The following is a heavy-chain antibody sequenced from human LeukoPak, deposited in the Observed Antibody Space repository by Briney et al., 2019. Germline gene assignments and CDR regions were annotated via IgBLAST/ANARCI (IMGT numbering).Heavy chain of an antibody. CDR3: ARVSYGGYEDY. Sequence: GGALRVSCAASGVTFSRYEMNGVRQAPGEGLEWVSYISSSGSTIYYADSVRGRFAISRDNAKNSLYLQMNSLRAEDTAVYYCARVSYGGYEDYWGQGTLVTVSS. V-gene: IGHV3-48*03. CDR2: ISSSGSTI. J-gene: IGHJ4*02. CDR1: GVTFSRYE. D-gene: IGHD5-12*01.